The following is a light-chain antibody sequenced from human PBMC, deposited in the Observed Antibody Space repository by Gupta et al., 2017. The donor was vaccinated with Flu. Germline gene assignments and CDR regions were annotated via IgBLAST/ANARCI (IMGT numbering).Light chain of an antibody. CDR3: QQSYSNPYN. Sequence: DIQMTQSPSSLSASVGDRVTITCRASQSISNYLNWYQQKPGRAPKVLIFAASSLQGGVPSRFSGSGSGTDFSLTISDLQPEDFATYYCQQSYSNPYNFGQGTKLEIK. CDR1: QSISNY. V-gene: IGKV1-39*01. J-gene: IGKJ2*01. CDR2: AAS.